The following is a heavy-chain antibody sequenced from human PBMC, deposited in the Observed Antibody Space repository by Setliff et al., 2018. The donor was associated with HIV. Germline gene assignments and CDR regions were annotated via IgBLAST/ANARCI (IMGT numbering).Heavy chain of an antibody. J-gene: IGHJ5*02. CDR3: ARGGPGSSFGYDWFDP. V-gene: IGHV1-46*01. Sequence: ASVKVSCKASGYTFTSYYVHFVRQAPGQGPEWMGIINPNGGSTNYAQKFEGRVAMTADTSTNNVHMYLSSLRSEDTAIYYCARGGPGSSFGYDWFDPWGQGTPVTVS. CDR1: GYTFTSYY. D-gene: IGHD5-18*01. CDR2: INPNGGST.